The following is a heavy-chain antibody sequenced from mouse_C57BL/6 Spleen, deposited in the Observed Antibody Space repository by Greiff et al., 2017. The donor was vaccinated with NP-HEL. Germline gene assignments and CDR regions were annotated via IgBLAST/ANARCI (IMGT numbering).Heavy chain of an antibody. CDR3: ASYMWDYFDF. CDR1: CYSITSDY. Sequence: EVQLMESAPGLANPSQTLLLICSSICYSITSDYWNWIRKFLGNKLEYIGYICYSGSPYFNPSLTSRISITRDTSKNLYYLQLNSVTTEDSATYYCASYMWDYFDFWSQGTTPTVSS. J-gene: IGHJ2*01. V-gene: IGHV3-8*01. CDR2: ICYSGSP.